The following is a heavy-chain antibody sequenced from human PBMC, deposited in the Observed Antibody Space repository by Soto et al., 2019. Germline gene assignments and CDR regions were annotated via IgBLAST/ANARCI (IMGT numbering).Heavy chain of an antibody. CDR3: AREGALKPFSS. Sequence: KTGGSLSLSCVASGFTFSNYNMNWVRQAPGKGLEWVSHISGSSIYIHYADSVRGRFTISRDNAKNSVYLQMDSLRVEDTAVYYCAREGALKPFSSWGQGALVTVSS. V-gene: IGHV3-21*01. CDR1: GFTFSNYN. J-gene: IGHJ5*02. CDR2: ISGSSIYI.